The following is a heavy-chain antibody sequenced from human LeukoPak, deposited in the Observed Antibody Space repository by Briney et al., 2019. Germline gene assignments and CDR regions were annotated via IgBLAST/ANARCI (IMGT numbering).Heavy chain of an antibody. J-gene: IGHJ4*02. D-gene: IGHD3-10*01. V-gene: IGHV1-2*02. CDR1: AYTFTGYY. CDR3: ARDSGEVPDY. Sequence: EASVKVSCKASAYTFTGYYMHWVRQAPGQGLEWMGWINPNNGGTKYAQNFQGRVTMTRDTSISTAYMELDRLRFDDTAVYYCARDSGEVPDYWGQGTLVTVSS. CDR2: INPNNGGT.